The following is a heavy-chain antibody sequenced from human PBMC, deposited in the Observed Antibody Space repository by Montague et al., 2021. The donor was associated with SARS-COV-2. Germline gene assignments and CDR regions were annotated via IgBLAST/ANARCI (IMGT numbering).Heavy chain of an antibody. D-gene: IGHD3-10*01. CDR1: GGSFDSDNFF. J-gene: IGHJ4*02. CDR2: ISNGGRT. Sequence: SETLSLTCSVSGGSFDSDNFFWGWIRQPPGKRLEWIGVISNGGRTFDNPPLKSRVTISVHTSRNQLSLNVKSVTAADTAVYYCARHRRYDVATYYPDFWGQGILVTVSS. V-gene: IGHV4-39*01. CDR3: ARHRRYDVATYYPDF.